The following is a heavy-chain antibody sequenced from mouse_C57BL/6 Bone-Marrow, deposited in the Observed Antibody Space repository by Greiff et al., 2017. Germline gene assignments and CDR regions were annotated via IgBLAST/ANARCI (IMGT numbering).Heavy chain of an antibody. D-gene: IGHD2-1*01. CDR3: AGRDYYGNYCDY. J-gene: IGHJ2*03. CDR1: GYTFTDYY. V-gene: IGHV1-76*01. CDR2: IYPGSGNT. Sequence: VHLVESGAELVRPGASVKLSCKASGYTFTDYYINWVKQRPGQGLEWIARIYPGSGNTYYNEKFKGKATLTAETSSSAAYMPLSSLTSEDSAVYFCAGRDYYGNYCDYWGQGTRLTVSS.